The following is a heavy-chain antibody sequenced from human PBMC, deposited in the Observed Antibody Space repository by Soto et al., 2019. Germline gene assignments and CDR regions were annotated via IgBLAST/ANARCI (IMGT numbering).Heavy chain of an antibody. CDR2: IYTGGSA. D-gene: IGHD2-8*01. Sequence: EVQLVESGGGLVQPGGSLRLSCAASGFTIGNNYMTWVRQAPGKGLEWVSVIYTGGSAYYSDSVKGRSTISRDASKNTLDRQVNSLRAEDTAVYYCARAPMYFGSFDYWGQGILVTVSS. V-gene: IGHV3-53*01. J-gene: IGHJ4*02. CDR1: GFTIGNNY. CDR3: ARAPMYFGSFDY.